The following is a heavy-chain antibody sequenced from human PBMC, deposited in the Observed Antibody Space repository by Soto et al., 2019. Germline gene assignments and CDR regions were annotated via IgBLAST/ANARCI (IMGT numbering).Heavy chain of an antibody. V-gene: IGHV3-23*01. Sequence: EVQLLESGGGLVQPGGSLRLSCAASGFTFSSYAMSWVRQAPGRGLEWVSAISGSGGSTYYADSVKGRFTISRDNSKNTLYLQMNSLRAEDTAVYYCAKGKRGDWLLYLDYWGQGTLVTVSS. CDR2: ISGSGGST. D-gene: IGHD3-9*01. J-gene: IGHJ4*02. CDR3: AKGKRGDWLLYLDY. CDR1: GFTFSSYA.